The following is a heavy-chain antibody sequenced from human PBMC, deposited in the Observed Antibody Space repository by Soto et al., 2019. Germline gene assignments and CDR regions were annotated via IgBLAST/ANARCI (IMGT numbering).Heavy chain of an antibody. CDR3: AREWRNYFDS. CDR1: GFAVSDNY. J-gene: IGHJ4*02. Sequence: EVQVVESGGGLVQPGGSLRLSCAASGFAVSDNYMSWVRQAPGKGLEWVSFIYSDGSTYYADSVKGRFTISRDNSENTVSLQVSSLRVDDTALYYCAREWRNYFDSWGRGTLVTVSS. D-gene: IGHD3-3*01. V-gene: IGHV3-66*01. CDR2: IYSDGST.